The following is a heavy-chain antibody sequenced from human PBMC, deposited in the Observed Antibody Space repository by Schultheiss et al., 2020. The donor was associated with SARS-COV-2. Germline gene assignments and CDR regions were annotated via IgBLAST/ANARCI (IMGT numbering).Heavy chain of an antibody. CDR2: IYHSGST. V-gene: IGHV4-30-2*01. CDR3: ARGGQQLTHYYYYGMDV. D-gene: IGHD6-13*01. CDR1: GGSISSGGYS. Sequence: SETLSLTCAVSGGSISSGGYSWSWIRQPPGKGLEWIGYIYHSGSTNYNPSLKSRVTISVDTSKNQFSLKLSSVTAADTAVYYCARGGQQLTHYYYYGMDVWGQGTTVTVSS. J-gene: IGHJ6*02.